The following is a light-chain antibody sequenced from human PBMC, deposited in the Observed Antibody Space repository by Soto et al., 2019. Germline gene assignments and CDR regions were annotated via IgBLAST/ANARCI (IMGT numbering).Light chain of an antibody. CDR2: GAS. Sequence: EIVMTQSPATLSVSPGERATLSCRASQSIHIRLAWYQQKPGQAPRLLIYGASTRAAGIPERFRGSGSGTEFTLTINSLQSDDFAVYYCQQYSDWPRTFSQGTKVDIK. J-gene: IGKJ1*01. CDR1: QSIHIR. CDR3: QQYSDWPRT. V-gene: IGKV3-15*01.